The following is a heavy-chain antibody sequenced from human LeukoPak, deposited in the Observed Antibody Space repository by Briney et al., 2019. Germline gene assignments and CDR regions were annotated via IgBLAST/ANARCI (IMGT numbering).Heavy chain of an antibody. V-gene: IGHV3-7*01. J-gene: IGHJ4*02. CDR2: INQDGSEK. Sequence: PGGPLRLSCAASGFTLSSYWMNWVRQAPGKGLEWVANINQDGSEKYYVDSVKGRFTISRDNAKNSLYLQMNSLRAEDTAVYYCARVRTGSYRVDYWGQGTLLTVSS. CDR3: ARVRTGSYRVDY. CDR1: GFTLSSYW. D-gene: IGHD3-16*02.